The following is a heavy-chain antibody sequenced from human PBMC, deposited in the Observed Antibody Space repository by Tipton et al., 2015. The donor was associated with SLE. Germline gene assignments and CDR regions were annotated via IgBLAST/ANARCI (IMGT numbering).Heavy chain of an antibody. CDR3: AREDCSGGSCYSFDS. CDR1: GGSISSHY. Sequence: TLSLTCSVSGGSISSHYWSWIRQPPGKGLEWIGYIYYTTTNYNPSLKSRVTISVDTSKNQFSLKLNSVTAADTAVYYCAREDCSGGSCYSFDSWGQGTLVTVSS. V-gene: IGHV4-59*11. J-gene: IGHJ4*02. CDR2: IYYTTT. D-gene: IGHD2-15*01.